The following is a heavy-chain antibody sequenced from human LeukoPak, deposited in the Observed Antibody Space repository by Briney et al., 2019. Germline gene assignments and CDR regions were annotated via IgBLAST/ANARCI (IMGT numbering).Heavy chain of an antibody. V-gene: IGHV3-30*03. CDR3: ACEPRIGDSGWSGYFQH. Sequence: GGSLRLSCAASGFAFSSYGMHWVRQAPGKGLEWVAVISYDENNKYYADSVKGRFTISRDNSNNMLYLQMNSLRAEDTAVYYCACEPRIGDSGWSGYFQHWGQGTLVTVSS. CDR1: GFAFSSYG. J-gene: IGHJ1*01. CDR2: ISYDENNK. D-gene: IGHD6-19*01.